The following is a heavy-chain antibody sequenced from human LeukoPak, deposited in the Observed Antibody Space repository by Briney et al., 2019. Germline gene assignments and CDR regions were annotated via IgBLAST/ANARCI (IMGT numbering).Heavy chain of an antibody. Sequence: SETLSLTCTVSGGSISSYYWSWIRQPPGKGLEWIGYIYYSGSTNYNPSLKSRVTISVDTSKNQFSLKLSSVTAADTAVYYCASLLWFGDRRVFDCWGQGTLVTVSS. CDR2: IYYSGST. CDR1: GGSISSYY. J-gene: IGHJ4*02. CDR3: ASLLWFGDRRVFDC. D-gene: IGHD3-10*01. V-gene: IGHV4-59*01.